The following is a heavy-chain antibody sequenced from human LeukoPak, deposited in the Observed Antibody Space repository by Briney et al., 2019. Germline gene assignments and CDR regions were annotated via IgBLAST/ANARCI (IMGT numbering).Heavy chain of an antibody. V-gene: IGHV3-23*01. Sequence: GGSLRLSCAASGFTFSTYVMSWVRQAPGKGLEWVSAISGSGGSTYYADSVKGRFTISRDNSKNTLYLQMNNLRAEDTAVYYCAKDPPTTVSTDAFDIWGQGTVVTVSS. CDR2: ISGSGGST. CDR1: GFTFSTYV. CDR3: AKDPPTTVSTDAFDI. J-gene: IGHJ3*02. D-gene: IGHD4-11*01.